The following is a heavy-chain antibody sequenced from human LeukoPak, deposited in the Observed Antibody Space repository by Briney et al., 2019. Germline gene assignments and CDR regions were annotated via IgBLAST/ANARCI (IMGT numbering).Heavy chain of an antibody. V-gene: IGHV4-39*01. Sequence: SETLSLTCTVSGGSISSSSYYWGWIRQPPGKGLEWIGSIYYSGSTSYNPSLKSRVTISVDTSKNQFSLKLSSVTAADTAVYYCTSRLSYSNRWYGEYFQHWGRGTLVTVSS. D-gene: IGHD6-13*01. CDR1: GGSISSSSYY. CDR3: TSRLSYSNRWYGEYFQH. J-gene: IGHJ1*01. CDR2: IYYSGST.